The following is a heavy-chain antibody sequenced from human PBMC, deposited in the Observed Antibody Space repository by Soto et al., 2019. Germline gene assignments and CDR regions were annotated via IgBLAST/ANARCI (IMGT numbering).Heavy chain of an antibody. Sequence: QVQLVESGGGVVQPGRSLRLSCAASGFTFSSYGMHGVRQAPGKGLEWVAVISYDGSNKYYADSVKGRFTISRDNSKTTLYLQMNSRRAEDTAVYYCAKDSADSSGYSFSSSHFYYYYGMDVW. V-gene: IGHV3-30*18. CDR1: GFTFSSYG. CDR3: AKDSADSSGYSFSSSHFYYYYGMDV. D-gene: IGHD3-22*01. J-gene: IGHJ6*01. CDR2: ISYDGSNK.